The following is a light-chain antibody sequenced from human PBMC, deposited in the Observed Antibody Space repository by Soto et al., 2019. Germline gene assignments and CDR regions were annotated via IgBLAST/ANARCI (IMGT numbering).Light chain of an antibody. Sequence: EIVMTQSPVTLSVSPGERATLSCRASESVRRNLAWYQQKPGQAPRLLIYDASTRATGLPDRFSGSGSGTEFTLTISSLQSEDFAVYYCQQFNNWPATFGQGTKLEI. CDR2: DAS. CDR3: QQFNNWPAT. J-gene: IGKJ2*01. V-gene: IGKV3-15*01. CDR1: ESVRRN.